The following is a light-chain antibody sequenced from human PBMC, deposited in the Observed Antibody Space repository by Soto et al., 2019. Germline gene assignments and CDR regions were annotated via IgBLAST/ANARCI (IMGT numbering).Light chain of an antibody. CDR3: GTWDSSLTAVL. CDR1: SSNIGKNY. V-gene: IGLV1-51*02. J-gene: IGLJ2*01. Sequence: SVLTQPPSVSAAPGQKVTISCSGSSSNIGKNYVSWYQQLPGTAPKLLIYENNKRPSGIPDRFSGSKSGTSATLGIAGLQTGDEADYYCGTWDSSLTAVLFGGGTKVTVL. CDR2: ENN.